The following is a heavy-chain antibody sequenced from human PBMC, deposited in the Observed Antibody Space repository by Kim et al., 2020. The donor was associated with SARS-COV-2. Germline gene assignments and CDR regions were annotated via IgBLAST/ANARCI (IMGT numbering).Heavy chain of an antibody. D-gene: IGHD3-10*01. V-gene: IGHV1-24*01. J-gene: IGHJ4*02. CDR2: FDPEDGEI. CDR1: GYTLTELS. CDR3: ATYASGSRYFDL. Sequence: ASVKVSCKVSGYTLTELSMHWVRQAPGKGLEWMGGFDPEDGEIIYAQELQDRLTMTEDTTIDTGYMELRSLESEDTAVYYCATYASGSRYFDLWGQGTRV.